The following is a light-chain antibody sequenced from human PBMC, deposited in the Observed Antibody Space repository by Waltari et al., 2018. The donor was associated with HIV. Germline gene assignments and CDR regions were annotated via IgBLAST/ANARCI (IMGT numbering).Light chain of an antibody. J-gene: IGLJ3*02. CDR2: SNN. CDR1: SSNIGTNT. Sequence: QSVLTQPPSASGTPGQRVTISCSGSSSNIGTNTVHWYQHLPGTAPKLLIYSNNPRPSGFPDRFSSSKSGTSASLAISGLRSEDEAEYYCAAWDENLNGLFGGGTKLTVL. CDR3: AAWDENLNGL. V-gene: IGLV1-44*01.